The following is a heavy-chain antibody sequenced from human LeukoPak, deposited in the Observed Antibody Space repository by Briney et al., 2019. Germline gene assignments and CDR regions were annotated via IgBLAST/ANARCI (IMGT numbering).Heavy chain of an antibody. CDR1: GGSISSYY. V-gene: IGHV4-4*07. CDR2: IYTSGST. Sequence: SETLSLTCTVSGGSISSYYWSWIRQPAGKGLEWIGRIYTSGSTNYNPSLKSRVTMSVDTSKNQFSLKLSSVTAADTAVYYCAREKCGGDCYSGALDYWGQGTLVTVSS. D-gene: IGHD2-21*02. CDR3: AREKCGGDCYSGALDY. J-gene: IGHJ4*02.